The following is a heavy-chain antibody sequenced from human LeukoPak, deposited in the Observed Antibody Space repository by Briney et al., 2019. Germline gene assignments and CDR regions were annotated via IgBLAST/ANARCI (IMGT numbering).Heavy chain of an antibody. CDR2: ISSSSSTI. V-gene: IGHV3-48*02. Sequence: GGSLRLSCAASGFTFSSYSMNWVRQAPGKGLEWVSYISSSSSTIYYADSVKGRFTISRDNAKNSLYLQMNSLRDEDTAVYYCARDRDYDDHGLFVYWGQGTLVTVSS. CDR1: GFTFSSYS. D-gene: IGHD4-17*01. J-gene: IGHJ4*02. CDR3: ARDRDYDDHGLFVY.